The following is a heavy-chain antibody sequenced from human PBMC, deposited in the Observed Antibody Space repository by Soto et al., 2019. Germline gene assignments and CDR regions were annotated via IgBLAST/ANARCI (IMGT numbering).Heavy chain of an antibody. Sequence: HPGGSLRLSCAASGFTFSSYAMSWVRQAPGKGLEWVSGISGSGGSTYYADSVKGRFTISRDNSKNTLYLQMNSLRAEDTAVYYCAKRVVPTAGDYYYYGMDVWGQGTTVTVSS. J-gene: IGHJ6*02. V-gene: IGHV3-23*01. CDR3: AKRVVPTAGDYYYYGMDV. D-gene: IGHD2-2*01. CDR1: GFTFSSYA. CDR2: ISGSGGST.